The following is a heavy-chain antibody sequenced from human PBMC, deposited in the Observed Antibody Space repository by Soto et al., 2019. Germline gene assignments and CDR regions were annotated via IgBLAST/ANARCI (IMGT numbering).Heavy chain of an antibody. CDR3: AQLGLMTFSHKHYFNH. J-gene: IGHJ4*02. D-gene: IGHD3-16*01. CDR1: GFSFDNYG. Sequence: XESLQLSCVASGFSFDNYGMSWVRQAAGEGLEWVSAIKSDGTSTYYAASVEDRFTISRDNSKNTLYLQLNSLRAEDTAVYYCAQLGLMTFSHKHYFNHWGRGTLVTVSS. V-gene: IGHV3-23*01. CDR2: IKSDGTST.